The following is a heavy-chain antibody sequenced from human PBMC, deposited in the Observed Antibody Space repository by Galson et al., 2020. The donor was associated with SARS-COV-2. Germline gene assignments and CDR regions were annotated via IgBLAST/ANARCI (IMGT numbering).Heavy chain of an antibody. J-gene: IGHJ4*02. V-gene: IGHV4-61*01. CDR3: ARGSVFGVIVIDY. D-gene: IGHD3-3*01. CDR1: GGSVSSGSYS. Sequence: SATLSLTCTVSGGSVSSGSYSWSWLRPPPDKGLEYIEYIYCSGGTNYNHSLKSRVTMSLDTPKNQVPLKLNSVTAADTGVYYCARGSVFGVIVIDYWCQGTLVTVSS. CDR2: IYCSGGT.